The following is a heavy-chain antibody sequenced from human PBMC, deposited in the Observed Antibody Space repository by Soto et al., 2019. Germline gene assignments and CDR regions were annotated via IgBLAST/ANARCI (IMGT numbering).Heavy chain of an antibody. CDR3: ARLSWFGDSHGLDV. D-gene: IGHD3-10*01. CDR1: GYSFISYW. V-gene: IGHV5-51*01. J-gene: IGHJ6*02. Sequence: PGESLKISCKVSGYSFISYWLAWVRQRPGEGLEWMGNIYPADSNTKYSPSFQGQVTMSADKSTNTAYLQRSSLQASDTAMYYRARLSWFGDSHGLDVWGQGTRVTVSS. CDR2: IYPADSNT.